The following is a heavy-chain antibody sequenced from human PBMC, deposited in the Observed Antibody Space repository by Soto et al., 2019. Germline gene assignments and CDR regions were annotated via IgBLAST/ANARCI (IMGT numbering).Heavy chain of an antibody. D-gene: IGHD6-13*01. Sequence: PSETLSLTCPVSGGSITSSSYYWGWIRQPPGKGLEWIGSIYYSGSTYYNPSLKSRVTISVDTSKNQFSLKLSSVTAADTAVYYCARTGISSSWYGGCWFDPWGQGTLVTVSS. J-gene: IGHJ5*02. V-gene: IGHV4-39*01. CDR3: ARTGISSSWYGGCWFDP. CDR1: GGSITSSSYY. CDR2: IYYSGST.